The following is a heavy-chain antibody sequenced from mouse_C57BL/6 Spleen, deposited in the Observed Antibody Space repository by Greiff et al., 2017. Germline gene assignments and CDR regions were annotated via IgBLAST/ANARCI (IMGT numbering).Heavy chain of an antibody. CDR1: GYAFSSSW. V-gene: IGHV1-82*01. CDR2: IYPGDGDT. CDR3: ARGGYDSRERYYDV. D-gene: IGHD1-1*01. J-gene: IGHJ1*03. Sequence: VQLQQSGPELVKPGASVKISCKASGYAFSSSWMNWVKQRPGKGLEWIGRIYPGDGDTNYNGKFKGKATLTADKSSSTAYMQLSSLTSEDSAVYFCARGGYDSRERYYDVWGTGTTVTVSS.